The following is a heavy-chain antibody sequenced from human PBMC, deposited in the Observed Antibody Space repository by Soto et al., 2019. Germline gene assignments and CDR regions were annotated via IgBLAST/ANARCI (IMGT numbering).Heavy chain of an antibody. CDR1: GYSFTSLD. D-gene: IGHD1-26*01. Sequence: GASVKVSCEASGYSFTSLDINWVRQTAGQGLEWMGWMEPSTGRTGYAQKFQGRVTMTRDTSINTAYMELTTLTPHETAFYYCARGVSAGVDYWGQGTLVTVSS. CDR3: ARGVSAGVDY. V-gene: IGHV1-8*01. CDR2: MEPSTGRT. J-gene: IGHJ4*02.